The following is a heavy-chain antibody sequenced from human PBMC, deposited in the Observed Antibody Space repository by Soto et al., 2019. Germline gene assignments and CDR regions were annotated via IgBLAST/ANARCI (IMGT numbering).Heavy chain of an antibody. V-gene: IGHV4-59*01. CDR2: MYYEGNT. CDR1: GGSIRGYY. Sequence: QVQLQESGPGLVKPSETLSLTCSVSGGSIRGYYWSWIRQTPEKGLECVGYMYYEGNTFYNPSLQSRVTMSVDTSKNLFSLRLSSVSAADSALYYCARMRVVGEGASYYMDVWGKGTTVTASS. CDR3: ARMRVVGEGASYYMDV. J-gene: IGHJ6*03. D-gene: IGHD2-21*01.